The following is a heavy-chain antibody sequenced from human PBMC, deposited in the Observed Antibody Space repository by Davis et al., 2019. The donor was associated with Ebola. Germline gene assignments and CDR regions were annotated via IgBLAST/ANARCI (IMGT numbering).Heavy chain of an antibody. CDR1: GFTFSSYW. J-gene: IGHJ4*02. CDR2: IKQDGSEK. Sequence: GESLKISCAASGFTFSSYWMSWVRQAPGKGLEWVANIKQDGSEKYYVDSVKGRFTISRDNAKNSLYLQMNSLRAEDTAVYYCARDGYSGSYRGGWGQGTLVTVSS. CDR3: ARDGYSGSYRGG. D-gene: IGHD1-26*01. V-gene: IGHV3-7*01.